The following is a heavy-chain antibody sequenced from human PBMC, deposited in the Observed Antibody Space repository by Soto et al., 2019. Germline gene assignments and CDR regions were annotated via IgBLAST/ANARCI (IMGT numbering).Heavy chain of an antibody. V-gene: IGHV3-21*01. CDR2: ISSSSSYI. Sequence: GGSLRLSCAASGFTFSSYSMNWVRQAPGKGLEWVSSISSSSSYIYYADSVKGRFTISRDNAKNSLYLQMNSLRAEDTAVYYCARDDHCSGGSCYYMDVWGKGTTVTVSS. D-gene: IGHD2-15*01. CDR1: GFTFSSYS. J-gene: IGHJ6*03. CDR3: ARDDHCSGGSCYYMDV.